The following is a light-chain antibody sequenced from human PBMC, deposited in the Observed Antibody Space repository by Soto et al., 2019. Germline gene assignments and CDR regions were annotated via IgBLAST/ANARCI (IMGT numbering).Light chain of an antibody. J-gene: IGKJ1*01. CDR2: AAS. Sequence: DIQMTQSPSSLSASVGDRVTMTCRASQGISNYLAWYQQKPGKVPKLLIDAASTLQSGVPSRFSGNGSGTDFTLTISSLQPEDVATYFCQKYNGSPRTFGQGTNVEIK. CDR1: QGISNY. V-gene: IGKV1-27*01. CDR3: QKYNGSPRT.